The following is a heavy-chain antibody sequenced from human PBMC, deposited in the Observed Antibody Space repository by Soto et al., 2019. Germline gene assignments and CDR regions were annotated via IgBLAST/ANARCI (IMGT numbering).Heavy chain of an antibody. D-gene: IGHD2-8*01. CDR1: GGSISSGGYY. Sequence: PSETLSLTCPVSGGSISSGGYYWSWIRQHSGKGLEWIGYIYYSGSTYYNPSLKSRVTISVDTSKNQFSLKLSSVTAADTAVYYCARDGGRGYCTNGVCSSFDYWGQGTLVTVSS. V-gene: IGHV4-31*03. J-gene: IGHJ4*02. CDR2: IYYSGST. CDR3: ARDGGRGYCTNGVCSSFDY.